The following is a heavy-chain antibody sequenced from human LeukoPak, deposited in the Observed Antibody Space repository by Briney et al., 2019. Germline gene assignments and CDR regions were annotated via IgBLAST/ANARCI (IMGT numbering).Heavy chain of an antibody. D-gene: IGHD6-19*01. V-gene: IGHV3-23*01. CDR3: AKDRIAVAAATPDY. CDR2: ISGSGGST. CDR1: GFTFSSYA. J-gene: IGHJ4*02. Sequence: GGSLRLSCAASGFTFSSYAMSWVRQAPGKGLEWVSGISGSGGSTYYADSVNGRFTISRDNSKNTMYMQMNSLRAEDTAVYYCAKDRIAVAAATPDYWGQGALVTVSS.